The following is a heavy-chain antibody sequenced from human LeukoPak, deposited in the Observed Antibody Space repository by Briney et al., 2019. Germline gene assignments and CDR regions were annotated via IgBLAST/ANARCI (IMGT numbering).Heavy chain of an antibody. CDR1: GYTFTVYY. D-gene: IGHD1-26*01. V-gene: IGHV1-2*02. CDR2: INPNSGGT. J-gene: IGHJ4*02. Sequence: ASVKVSCTASGYTFTVYYMDLGRHAPGQGLEPMGWINPNSGGTNNAQEVQGRVTMTSYTSISIAYMELSRLRSDETAVYYCARAYSGSYFYFDYWGQGTLVTVSS. CDR3: ARAYSGSYFYFDY.